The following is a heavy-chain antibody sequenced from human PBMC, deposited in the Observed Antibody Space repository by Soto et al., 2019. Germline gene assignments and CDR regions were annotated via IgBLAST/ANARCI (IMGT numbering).Heavy chain of an antibody. CDR1: GFTFSNYI. Sequence: PGGSLRLSCAASGFTFSNYIMSWVRQAPGKGLEWVSSISSSSTYIYYADSVKGRFTISRDDANNSLFLQVNSLRTDDTALYFCVRGDGTGLYRSGWSTQFWGQGTLVTVSS. V-gene: IGHV3-21*01. CDR3: VRGDGTGLYRSGWSTQF. J-gene: IGHJ4*02. D-gene: IGHD6-13*01. CDR2: ISSSSTYI.